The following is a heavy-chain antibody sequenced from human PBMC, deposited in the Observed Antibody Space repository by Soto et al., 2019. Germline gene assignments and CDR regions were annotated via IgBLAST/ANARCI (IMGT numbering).Heavy chain of an antibody. J-gene: IGHJ4*02. Sequence: EVQLVESGGVVVQPGGSLRLSCAASGFTFDDYTMHWVRQAPGKGLEWVSLISWDGGSTYYADSVKGRFTISRDNSKNSLYLQMNSLRTEDTALYYCAKDISYDSSGYYSYFDYWGQGTLVTVSS. V-gene: IGHV3-43*01. CDR3: AKDISYDSSGYYSYFDY. CDR2: ISWDGGST. D-gene: IGHD3-22*01. CDR1: GFTFDDYT.